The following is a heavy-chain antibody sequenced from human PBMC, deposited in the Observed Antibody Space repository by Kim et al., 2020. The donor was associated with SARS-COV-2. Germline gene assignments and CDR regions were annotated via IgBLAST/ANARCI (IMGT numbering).Heavy chain of an antibody. CDR2: INAGNGNT. J-gene: IGHJ4*02. Sequence: ASVKVSCKASGYTFTSYAMHWVRQAPGQRLEWMGWINAGNGNTKYSQKFQGRVTITSDTSASTAYMELSSLRSEDTAVYYCARSLKQQLGPYYLDYWGQGTLVTVSS. CDR3: ARSLKQQLGPYYLDY. V-gene: IGHV1-3*01. CDR1: GYTFTSYA. D-gene: IGHD6-13*01.